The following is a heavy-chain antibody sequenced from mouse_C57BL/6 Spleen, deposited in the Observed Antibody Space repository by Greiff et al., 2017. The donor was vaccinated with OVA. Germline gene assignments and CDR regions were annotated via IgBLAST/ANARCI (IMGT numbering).Heavy chain of an antibody. V-gene: IGHV1-18*01. J-gene: IGHJ4*01. D-gene: IGHD2-3*01. CDR3: AREDGYRYAMDY. CDR2: INPNNGGT. Sequence: VQLKESGPELVKPGASVKIPCKASGYTFTDYNMDWVKQSHGKSLEWIGDINPNNGGTIYNQKFKGKATLTVDKSSSTAYMELRSLTSEDTAVYYCAREDGYRYAMDYWGQGTSVTVSS. CDR1: GYTFTDYN.